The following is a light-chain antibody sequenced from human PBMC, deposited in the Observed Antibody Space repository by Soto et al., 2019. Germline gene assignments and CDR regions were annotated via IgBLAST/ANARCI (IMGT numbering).Light chain of an antibody. CDR2: GAS. CDR1: QSVSSSY. V-gene: IGKV3D-20*02. CDR3: QQRRSWPPTIT. Sequence: EIVLTQSPATLSLSPGEIATLSCRASQSVSSSYLAWYQQKPGQAPRLLIYGASSRATGIPDRFSGSGSGTDFTLTIRSLEPEDFAVYYCQQRRSWPPTITFGQGTRLEIK. J-gene: IGKJ5*01.